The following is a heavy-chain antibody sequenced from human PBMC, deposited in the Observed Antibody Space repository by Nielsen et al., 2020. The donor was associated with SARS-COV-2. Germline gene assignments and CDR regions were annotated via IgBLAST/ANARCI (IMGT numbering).Heavy chain of an antibody. CDR2: ISAGSATI. V-gene: IGHV3-48*01. D-gene: IGHD6-13*01. J-gene: IGHJ6*02. CDR1: GFSFNTYS. Sequence: GESLKISCVASGFSFNTYSMNWVRQAPGKGLEWVSYISAGSATIYYADSVKGRFTISRDNVKNSLYLQLSSLSAEDTAVYYCARSPFHRSSWHGMDVWGQGTTVTVSS. CDR3: ARSPFHRSSWHGMDV.